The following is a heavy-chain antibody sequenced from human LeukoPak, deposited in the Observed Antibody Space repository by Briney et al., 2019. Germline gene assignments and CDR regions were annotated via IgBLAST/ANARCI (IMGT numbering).Heavy chain of an antibody. Sequence: GGSLRLSCAASGFTFDDYAMHWVRQAPGKGLEWVSGISWNSGSIGYADSVKGRFTISRDNAKNSLYLQINSLRAEDMALYYCARNRGGAFDIWGQGTMVTVSS. CDR1: GFTFDDYA. V-gene: IGHV3-9*03. CDR3: ARNRGGAFDI. D-gene: IGHD7-27*01. J-gene: IGHJ3*02. CDR2: ISWNSGSI.